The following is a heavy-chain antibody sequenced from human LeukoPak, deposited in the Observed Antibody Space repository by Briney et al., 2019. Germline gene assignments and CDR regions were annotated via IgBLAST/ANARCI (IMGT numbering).Heavy chain of an antibody. J-gene: IGHJ4*02. Sequence: NSGGPLRLSCAASGFTFSDYYMSWIRQAPGKGLEWVSYISSSGSFIYYADSVKGRFTISRDNAKNSLYLQMNSLRAEDTAVYYCARFYGDYEDYFDYWGQGTLVTVSS. CDR1: GFTFSDYY. V-gene: IGHV3-11*04. CDR3: ARFYGDYEDYFDY. D-gene: IGHD4-17*01. CDR2: ISSSGSFI.